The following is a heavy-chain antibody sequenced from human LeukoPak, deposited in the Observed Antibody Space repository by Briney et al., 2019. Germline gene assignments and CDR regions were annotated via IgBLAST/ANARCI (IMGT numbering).Heavy chain of an antibody. V-gene: IGHV3-23*01. D-gene: IGHD1-14*01. CDR3: AKRAATTFSSGFHY. Sequence: GGSLRLSCAASGFIFSSYDMTWVRQAPGKGLEWVSAISGSGGSTYYADSVKGRFTISRDNSENTLYLQMNSLRAEDTAVYYCAKRAATTFSSGFHYWGQGTLVTVSS. CDR2: ISGSGGST. J-gene: IGHJ4*02. CDR1: GFIFSSYD.